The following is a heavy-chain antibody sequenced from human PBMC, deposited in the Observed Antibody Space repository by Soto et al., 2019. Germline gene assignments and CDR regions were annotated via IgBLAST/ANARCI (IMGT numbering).Heavy chain of an antibody. V-gene: IGHV4-39*01. CDR2: IYYSGST. CDR1: GGSISSSSYY. Sequence: SETLSLTCTVSGGSISSSSYYWGWIRQPPGKGLEWIGSIYYSGSTYYNPSLKSRVTISVDTSKNQFSLKLSSVTAADTAVYYCVRHGSGDAFDIWGQGTMVTVSS. D-gene: IGHD3-10*01. J-gene: IGHJ3*02. CDR3: VRHGSGDAFDI.